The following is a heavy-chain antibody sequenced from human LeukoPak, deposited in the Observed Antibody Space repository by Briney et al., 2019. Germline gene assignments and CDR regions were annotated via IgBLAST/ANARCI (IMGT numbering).Heavy chain of an antibody. D-gene: IGHD3-16*02. V-gene: IGHV4-34*01. CDR3: ARAGSYDYVWGSYRPKWFDP. J-gene: IGHJ5*02. Sequence: PSETLSLTCAVYGGSFSGYYWSWIRQPPGKGLEWIGEVNHSGSTNYNPSLKSRVTISVDTSKNQFSLKLSSVTAADTAVYYCARAGSYDYVWGSYRPKWFDPWGQGTLVTVSS. CDR1: GGSFSGYY. CDR2: VNHSGST.